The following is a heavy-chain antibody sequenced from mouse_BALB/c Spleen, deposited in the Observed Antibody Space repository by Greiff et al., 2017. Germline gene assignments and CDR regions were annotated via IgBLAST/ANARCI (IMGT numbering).Heavy chain of an antibody. D-gene: IGHD3-3*01. CDR2: IYPGDGDT. Sequence: VKLQESGPELVKPGASVKISCKASGYAFSSSWMNWVKQRPGQGLEWIGRIYPGDGDTNYNGKFKGKATLTADKSSSTAYMQLSSLTSVDSAVYFCARRGDYYAMDYWGQGTSVTVSS. J-gene: IGHJ4*01. CDR1: GYAFSSSW. V-gene: IGHV1-82*01. CDR3: ARRGDYYAMDY.